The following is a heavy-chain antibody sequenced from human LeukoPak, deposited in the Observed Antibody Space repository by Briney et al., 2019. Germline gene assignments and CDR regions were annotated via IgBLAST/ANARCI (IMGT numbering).Heavy chain of an antibody. J-gene: IGHJ4*02. V-gene: IGHV4-34*01. Sequence: SETLSLTCAVYGGSFSGYYWSWIRLPPGKGLEWIGEINHSGSTNYNPSLKSRVTISVDASKNQFSLKLSSVTAADTAVYYCSVAGTGGLDYWGQGTLVTVSS. D-gene: IGHD6-19*01. CDR3: SVAGTGGLDY. CDR2: INHSGST. CDR1: GGSFSGYY.